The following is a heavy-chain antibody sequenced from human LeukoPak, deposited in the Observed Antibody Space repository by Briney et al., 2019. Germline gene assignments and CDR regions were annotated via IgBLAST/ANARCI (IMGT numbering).Heavy chain of an antibody. D-gene: IGHD7-27*01. CDR2: ISYDGTNK. CDR3: AREILTGYAFDI. Sequence: PGGSLRLSCAASGFTFSTYAMHWVRQAPGKGLEWVAFISYDGTNKYCADSVKGRFTISRDNSKNTLYLQINSLRAEDTALYYCAREILTGYAFDIWGQGTMVTVSS. CDR1: GFTFSTYA. J-gene: IGHJ3*02. V-gene: IGHV3-30-3*01.